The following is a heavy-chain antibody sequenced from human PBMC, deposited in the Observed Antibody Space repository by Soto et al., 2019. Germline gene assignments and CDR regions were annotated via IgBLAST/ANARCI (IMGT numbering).Heavy chain of an antibody. CDR2: INPNSGGT. CDR1: GYTFTGYY. D-gene: IGHD3-10*01. Sequence: ASVKVSCKASGYTFTGYYMHWVRQAPGQGLEWMGWINPNSGGTNYAQKFQGWVTMTRDTSISTAYMELSRLRSGDTAVYYCARGVREMVRGVIMGYYYYYMDVWGKGTTVTVSS. V-gene: IGHV1-2*04. CDR3: ARGVREMVRGVIMGYYYYYMDV. J-gene: IGHJ6*03.